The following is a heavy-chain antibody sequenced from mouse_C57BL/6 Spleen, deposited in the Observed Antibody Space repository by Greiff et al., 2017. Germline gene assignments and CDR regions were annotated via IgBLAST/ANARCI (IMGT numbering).Heavy chain of an antibody. CDR3: ARGEGNWAYFDY. CDR2: ISDGGSYT. Sequence: EVMLVESGGGLVKPGGSLKLSCAASGFTFSSYAMSWVRQTPEKRLEWVATISDGGSYTYYPHNVKGRFTITRDTAKNNLYLQMSHLKSEDTAMYYSARGEGNWAYFDYWGQGTTLTVSS. V-gene: IGHV5-4*03. J-gene: IGHJ2*01. D-gene: IGHD4-1*01. CDR1: GFTFSSYA.